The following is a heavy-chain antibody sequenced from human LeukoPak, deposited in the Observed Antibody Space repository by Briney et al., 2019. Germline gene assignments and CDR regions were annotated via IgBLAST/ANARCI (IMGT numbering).Heavy chain of an antibody. V-gene: IGHV1-8*03. Sequence: ASVKVSCKASGYTFTGYYMHWVRQATGQGLEWMGWMNPNSGNTGYAQKFQGRVTITRNTSISTAYMELSSLRSEDTAVYYCARASSSWYPFWGQGVYYCYYYMDVWGKGTTVTVSS. CDR3: ARASSSWYPFWGQGVYYCYYYMDV. CDR1: GYTFTGYY. J-gene: IGHJ6*03. CDR2: MNPNSGNT. D-gene: IGHD6-13*01.